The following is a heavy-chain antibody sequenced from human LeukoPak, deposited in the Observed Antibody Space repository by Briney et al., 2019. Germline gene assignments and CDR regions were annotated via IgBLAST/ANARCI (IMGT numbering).Heavy chain of an antibody. Sequence: GGSLRLSCAASGFTFTSYAMSWIRQAPGKGLEWGSAINGGGENTYYGDSVKGRFTISRDNSKNTLYLQMNSLRAEDTAVYYCARDYDLGISGSFYVRDSYYYGMVVWGQGTTVTVSS. D-gene: IGHD1-26*01. CDR2: INGGGENT. V-gene: IGHV3-23*01. CDR3: ARDYDLGISGSFYVRDSYYYGMVV. J-gene: IGHJ6*02. CDR1: GFTFTSYA.